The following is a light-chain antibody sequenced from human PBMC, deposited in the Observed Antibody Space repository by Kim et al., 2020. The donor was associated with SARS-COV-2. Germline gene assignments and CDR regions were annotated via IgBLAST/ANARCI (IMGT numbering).Light chain of an antibody. Sequence: GQRVTISCSGSSPNIGRKSVNWYRHLPGTSPKLLIYSDNQRPSGVPDRVSGSKSGTSASLAISGLQFEDEADYYCAAWDDSLNGPVFGGGTQLTV. CDR3: AAWDDSLNGPV. CDR2: SDN. CDR1: SPNIGRKS. J-gene: IGLJ3*02. V-gene: IGLV1-44*01.